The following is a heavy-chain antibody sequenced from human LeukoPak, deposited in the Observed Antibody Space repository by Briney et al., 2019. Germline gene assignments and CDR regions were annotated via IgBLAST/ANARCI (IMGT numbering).Heavy chain of an antibody. J-gene: IGHJ4*02. V-gene: IGHV1-46*01. CDR3: ARVGGSAAGDY. CDR1: GYTFSIYY. D-gene: IGHD6-13*01. Sequence: APVKVSCKASGYTFSIYYMHWVRQAPGQGREGMGIINPSGGSTNYAQKFQGRVTMTRDTSTNTIYMELSSLRSEDTAVYYCARVGGSAAGDYWGQGTLVTVSS. CDR2: INPSGGST.